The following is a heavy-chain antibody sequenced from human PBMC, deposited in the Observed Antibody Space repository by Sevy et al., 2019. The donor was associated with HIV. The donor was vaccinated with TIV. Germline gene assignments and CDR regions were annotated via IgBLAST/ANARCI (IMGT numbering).Heavy chain of an antibody. CDR3: ARGFIMRAFDI. D-gene: IGHD3-10*01. V-gene: IGHV3-13*01. CDR1: GFTFSSYD. J-gene: IGHJ3*02. CDR2: IGTAGDT. Sequence: GGSLRLSCAASGFTFSSYDMHWVRQATGKGLEWVSAIGTAGDTYYPGSVKGRFTISRENAKNSLYLQMNRLRAGDTAVYYWARGFIMRAFDIWGQGTMVTVSS.